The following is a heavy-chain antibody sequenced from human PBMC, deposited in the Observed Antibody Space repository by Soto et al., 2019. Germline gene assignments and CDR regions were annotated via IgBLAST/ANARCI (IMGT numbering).Heavy chain of an antibody. Sequence: QVQLVQSGAEVKKPGSSVKVSCKASGGTFSSYTISWVRQAPGQGLEWMGRIIPILGIANYAQKFQGRVTITADKSTSTAYMELRSLRSEDTAVYYCARDHPMGDAFDIWGQGTMVTVSS. CDR1: GGTFSSYT. J-gene: IGHJ3*02. CDR3: ARDHPMGDAFDI. CDR2: IIPILGIA. V-gene: IGHV1-69*08. D-gene: IGHD3-16*01.